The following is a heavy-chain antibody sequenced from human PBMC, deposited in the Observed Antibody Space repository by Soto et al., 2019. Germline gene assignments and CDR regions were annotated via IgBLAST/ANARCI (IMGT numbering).Heavy chain of an antibody. V-gene: IGHV1-18*01. D-gene: IGHD3-10*01. Sequence: GQLVQSGAEVKKPGASVMVSCKASGYTFTSHGITSVRQAPGQGLVWMGWNSANKGRTDYAQRVQGRVTMTTDTATSTAYMEMRSRRSDDTALYYCAGGVINDAFDIWGQGKIVNVSS. CDR1: GYTFTSHG. CDR2: NSANKGRT. CDR3: AGGVINDAFDI. J-gene: IGHJ3*02.